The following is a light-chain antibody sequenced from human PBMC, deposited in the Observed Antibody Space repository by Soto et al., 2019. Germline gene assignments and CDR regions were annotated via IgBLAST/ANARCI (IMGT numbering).Light chain of an antibody. J-gene: IGKJ1*01. CDR2: DTS. CDR1: QSVGGSS. Sequence: EIGLRQSPGTLSLSPGERATVSCRASQSVGGSSLAWYQQRPGQAPRLLIYDTSKRATGIPDRFSGSGSGTDFTLTISRLEPEDFAVYYCQQYQNSPRTFGQGTKVDIK. CDR3: QQYQNSPRT. V-gene: IGKV3-20*01.